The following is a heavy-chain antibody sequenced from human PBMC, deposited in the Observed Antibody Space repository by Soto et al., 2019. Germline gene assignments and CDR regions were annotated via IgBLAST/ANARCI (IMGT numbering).Heavy chain of an antibody. V-gene: IGHV1-69*01. CDR2: IMPIIGTA. Sequence: QVQLVQSGAEVKKPGSSVKVSCKASGGTFSSHVFNWVRQAPGQGLEWMGGIMPIIGTANYAQKFQGRVILTADASPSTAYMELSSLRSEDTAVYYCARDLEFRDGNISHLDYWGQGTLVTVSS. CDR1: GGTFSSHV. J-gene: IGHJ4*02. D-gene: IGHD3-10*01. CDR3: ARDLEFRDGNISHLDY.